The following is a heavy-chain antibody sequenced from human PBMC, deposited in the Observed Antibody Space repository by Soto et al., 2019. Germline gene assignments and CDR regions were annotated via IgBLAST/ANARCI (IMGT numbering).Heavy chain of an antibody. CDR3: ARGIAGEIAAAEDY. Sequence: QVQLVQSGAEVKKPGSSVKVSCKASGGTFSSYTISWVRQAPGQGLEWMGRIIPILGIANYAQKFQGRVTITADKSTSTAYMELSSLRSEDTSVYYCARGIAGEIAAAEDYWGQGTLVTVSS. D-gene: IGHD6-13*01. V-gene: IGHV1-69*02. CDR2: IIPILGIA. CDR1: GGTFSSYT. J-gene: IGHJ4*02.